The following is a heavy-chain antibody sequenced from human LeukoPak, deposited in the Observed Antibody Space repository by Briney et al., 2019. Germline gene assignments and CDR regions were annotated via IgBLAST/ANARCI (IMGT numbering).Heavy chain of an antibody. Sequence: SETLSLTCAVYGGSFSGYYWSWIRQPPGKGLEWIGEINHSGSTNYNPSLKSRVTISVDTSKNQFSLKLSSVTAADTAVYYCARNRWFDPWAREPWSPSPQ. CDR3: ARNRWFDP. CDR2: INHSGST. D-gene: IGHD2/OR15-2a*01. CDR1: GGSFSGYY. J-gene: IGHJ5*02. V-gene: IGHV4-34*01.